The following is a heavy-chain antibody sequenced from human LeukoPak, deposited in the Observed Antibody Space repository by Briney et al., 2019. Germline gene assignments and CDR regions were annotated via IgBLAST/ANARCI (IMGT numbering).Heavy chain of an antibody. CDR2: IYYSGST. CDR1: GGSISSYY. D-gene: IGHD3-22*01. Sequence: KSSETLSLTCTVSGGSISSYYWSWIRQPPGKGLEWIGYIYYSGSTNYDPSLKSRVTISVDTSKNQFSLKLSSVTAADTAVYYCAREAREPDGDSSGYFDYWGQGTLVTVSS. CDR3: AREAREPDGDSSGYFDY. J-gene: IGHJ4*02. V-gene: IGHV4-59*01.